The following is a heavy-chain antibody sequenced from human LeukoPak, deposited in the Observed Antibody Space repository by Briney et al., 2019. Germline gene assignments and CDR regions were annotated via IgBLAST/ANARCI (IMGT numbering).Heavy chain of an antibody. CDR3: ARHGTGYPYDTFDY. CDR2: INHSGST. D-gene: IGHD3/OR15-3a*01. Sequence: SETLSLTCAVYGGSFSGYYWSWIRQPPGKGLEWIGEINHSGSTNYNPSLKSRVTISVDTSKNQFSLKLSSVTAADTAVYYCARHGTGYPYDTFDYWGQGTLVTVSS. J-gene: IGHJ4*02. V-gene: IGHV4-34*01. CDR1: GGSFSGYY.